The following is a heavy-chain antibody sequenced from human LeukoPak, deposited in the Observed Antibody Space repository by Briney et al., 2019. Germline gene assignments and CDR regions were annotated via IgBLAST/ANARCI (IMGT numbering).Heavy chain of an antibody. D-gene: IGHD4-17*01. Sequence: ASVKVSCKASGYTFTGYYMHWVRQAPGQGLEWMGWINPNSGGTNYAQKFQGRVTMTRDTSISTAYMELSRLRSDDTAVYYCARSDDYGDPYFDYWGQGTLVTVSS. J-gene: IGHJ4*02. CDR2: INPNSGGT. CDR3: ARSDDYGDPYFDY. CDR1: GYTFTGYY. V-gene: IGHV1-2*02.